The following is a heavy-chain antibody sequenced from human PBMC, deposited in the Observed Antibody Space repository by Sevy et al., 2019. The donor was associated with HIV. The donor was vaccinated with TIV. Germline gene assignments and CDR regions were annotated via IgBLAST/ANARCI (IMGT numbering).Heavy chain of an antibody. CDR3: AREGCTKPHDY. CDR2: LSFVCGEI. V-gene: IGHV3-23*01. Sequence: GGSLRLSCAASGFTFSKYSMSWVRQPPGKGLEWVSTLSFVCGEINYADSVKGRFTISRDNSKSSVYLQMNNLGPEDTDVYYCAREGCTKPHDYWGQGTLVTVSS. J-gene: IGHJ4*02. CDR1: GFTFSKYS. D-gene: IGHD2-8*01.